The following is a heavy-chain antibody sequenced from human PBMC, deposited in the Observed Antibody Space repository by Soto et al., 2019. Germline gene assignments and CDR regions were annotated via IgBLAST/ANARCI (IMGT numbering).Heavy chain of an antibody. CDR2: INPSGST. CDR1: GGSFGGYY. V-gene: IGHV4-34*01. Sequence: SETLSLTCAVYGGSFGGYYWNWIRQPPGKGLEWIGEINPSGSTNYNPSLKSRVTLSVDTSKNQFSLKLSSVTAADTAVYYCATAGREQLVRTKTSFDPWGHGILVTVS. CDR3: ATAGREQLVRTKTSFDP. D-gene: IGHD6-13*01. J-gene: IGHJ5*02.